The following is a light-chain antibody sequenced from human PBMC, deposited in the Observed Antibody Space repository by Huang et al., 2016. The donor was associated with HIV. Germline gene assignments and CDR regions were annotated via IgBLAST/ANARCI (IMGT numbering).Light chain of an antibody. CDR2: GAS. CDR1: QSVSGSY. J-gene: IGKJ3*01. Sequence: EIVLTQSPGTLSLSPGERATLSCRASQSVSGSYLAWYQQKPGQAPRLLIYGASSRATGIPDRFSGSGAGTDFTLTITRLEPEDFALYSCQVYGTSPPGPFGPGATVHIK. CDR3: QVYGTSPPGP. V-gene: IGKV3-20*01.